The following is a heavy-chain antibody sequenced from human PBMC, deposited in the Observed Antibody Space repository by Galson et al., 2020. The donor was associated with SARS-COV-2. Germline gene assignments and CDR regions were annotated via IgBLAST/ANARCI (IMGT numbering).Heavy chain of an antibody. Sequence: PGGSLRLSCAASGFTFSSYAMHWVRQAPGKGLEWAAVISYDGSNKYYADSVKGRFTISRDNSKNTLYLQMNSLRAEDTAVYYCARDLLMVNPYYYYYGMDVWGQGTTVTVSS. V-gene: IGHV3-30-3*01. CDR3: ARDLLMVNPYYYYYGMDV. CDR2: ISYDGSNK. CDR1: GFTFSSYA. D-gene: IGHD2-8*01. J-gene: IGHJ6*02.